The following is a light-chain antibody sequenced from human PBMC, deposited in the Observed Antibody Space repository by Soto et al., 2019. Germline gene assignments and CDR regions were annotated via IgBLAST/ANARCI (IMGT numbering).Light chain of an antibody. V-gene: IGLV2-23*02. CDR1: SSDVGSYNL. J-gene: IGLJ2*01. CDR3: CSRV. CDR2: EVS. Sequence: QSALTQPASVSGSPGQSITISCTGTSSDVGSYNLVSWYQQHPGKAPKLMIYEVSKRPSGVSNRFSGSKSGNTASLTISGLQAEDEADYYCCSRVFGGGTKLTVL.